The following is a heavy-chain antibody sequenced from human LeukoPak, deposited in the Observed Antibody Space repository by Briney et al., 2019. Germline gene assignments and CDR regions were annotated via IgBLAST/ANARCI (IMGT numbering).Heavy chain of an antibody. CDR1: GGSFSGYY. J-gene: IGHJ3*02. V-gene: IGHV4-34*01. CDR3: ARDHGDLAFDI. D-gene: IGHD3-3*01. Sequence: SETLSLTCAVYGGSFSGYYWSWIRQPPGKGLEWIGEINHSGSTNYNPSLKSRVTISVDTSKNQFSLKLSSVTAADTAVYYCARDHGDLAFDIWGQGTMVTVSS. CDR2: INHSGST.